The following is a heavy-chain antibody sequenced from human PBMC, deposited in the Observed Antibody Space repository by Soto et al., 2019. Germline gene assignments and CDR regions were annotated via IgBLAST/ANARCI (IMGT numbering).Heavy chain of an antibody. CDR1: GFTFSDFA. J-gene: IGHJ6*02. CDR2: LDGAGGST. V-gene: IGHV3-23*01. Sequence: LRLSCLASGFTFSDFAMTWVRHVPGRGLEWVASLDGAGGSTYYAESVRGRFSISRDNSQNTLFLQMKRLTVDDTAIYYCAAPRDEYGSGVSWFTYGMDIWGQGTTVTVS. D-gene: IGHD3-10*01. CDR3: AAPRDEYGSGVSWFTYGMDI.